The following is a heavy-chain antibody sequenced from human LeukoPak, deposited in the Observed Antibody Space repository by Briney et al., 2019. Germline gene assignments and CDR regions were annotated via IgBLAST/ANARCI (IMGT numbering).Heavy chain of an antibody. Sequence: GGSLRLSCAASGFTFSSYSMNWVRQAPGKGLEWVSSISSSSSYIYYADSVKGRFTISRDNAKNSLYLQMNSLRAEDTAGYYCAREGIAVAGTSDAFDIWGQGTMVTVSS. CDR1: GFTFSSYS. V-gene: IGHV3-21*01. CDR3: AREGIAVAGTSDAFDI. J-gene: IGHJ3*02. CDR2: ISSSSSYI. D-gene: IGHD6-19*01.